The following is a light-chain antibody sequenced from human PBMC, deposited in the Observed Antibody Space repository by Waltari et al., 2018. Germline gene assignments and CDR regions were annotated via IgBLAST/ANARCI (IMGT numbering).Light chain of an antibody. CDR1: QSISNL. V-gene: IGKV1-5*03. CDR3: QQYNTYSGWT. Sequence: DIQMTQSPSTLSASVGDRVIITCRASQSISNLLAWYQQKPGQAPNLLIYLASRLQSGVPSRCSGSGSGTEFNLTISCLQPDDFATYYCQQYNTYSGWTFGQGTKVEIK. CDR2: LAS. J-gene: IGKJ1*01.